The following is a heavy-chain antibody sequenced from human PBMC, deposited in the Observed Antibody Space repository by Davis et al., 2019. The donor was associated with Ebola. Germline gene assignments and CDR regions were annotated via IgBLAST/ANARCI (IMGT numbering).Heavy chain of an antibody. CDR3: ARDRWPGALDY. Sequence: GGSLRLSCAASGFTFSSYSMNWVRQAPGKGLEWVSSISSSSSYIYYADSVKGRFTISRDNAKNSLYPQMNSLRAEDTAVYYCARDRWPGALDYWGQGTLVTVSS. V-gene: IGHV3-21*04. CDR2: ISSSSSYI. J-gene: IGHJ4*02. CDR1: GFTFSSYS. D-gene: IGHD1-26*01.